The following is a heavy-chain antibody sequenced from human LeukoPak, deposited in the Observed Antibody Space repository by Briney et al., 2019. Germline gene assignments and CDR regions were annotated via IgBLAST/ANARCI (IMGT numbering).Heavy chain of an antibody. D-gene: IGHD5-12*01. CDR1: GFTFSDYY. CDR2: ISSSGSTM. V-gene: IGHV3-11*01. J-gene: IGHJ4*02. Sequence: GGSLRLSCEASGFTFSDYYMTWMRQAPGKGLEWVSYISSSGSTMYYTDSVKGRFTISRDNAKDSLYLQMNSLRAEDTAVYYCARDPGSGYEEHFDYWGQGTLVTVSS. CDR3: ARDPGSGYEEHFDY.